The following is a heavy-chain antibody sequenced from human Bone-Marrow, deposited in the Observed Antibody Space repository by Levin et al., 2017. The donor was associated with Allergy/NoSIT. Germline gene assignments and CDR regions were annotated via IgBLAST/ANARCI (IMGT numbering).Heavy chain of an antibody. Sequence: GESLKISCKTSGFTFSSYGITWVRQAPGQGLEWMGYINTYNGRANYAQRFQGRVTMTTDTPTTTAYMQLRRLTSDDTATYFCARAGSSSWSTLFDPWGQGTLVIVSA. CDR1: GFTFSSYG. CDR3: ARAGSSSWSTLFDP. J-gene: IGHJ5*02. CDR2: INTYNGRA. V-gene: IGHV1-18*01. D-gene: IGHD6-13*01.